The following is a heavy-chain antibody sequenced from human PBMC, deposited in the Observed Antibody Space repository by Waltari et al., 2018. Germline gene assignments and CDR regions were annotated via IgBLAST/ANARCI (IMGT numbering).Heavy chain of an antibody. CDR1: GGSISSSSYY. CDR2: IYYSGST. J-gene: IGHJ4*02. D-gene: IGHD6-13*01. CDR3: ASLSSWSLYYFDY. V-gene: IGHV4-39*01. Sequence: QLQLQESGPGLVKPSETLSLTCTVSGGSISSSSYYWGLIRQPPGKGLEWIGSIYYSGSTYYNPSLKSRVTISVDTSKNQFSLKLSSVTAADTAVYYCASLSSWSLYYFDYWGQGTLVTVSS.